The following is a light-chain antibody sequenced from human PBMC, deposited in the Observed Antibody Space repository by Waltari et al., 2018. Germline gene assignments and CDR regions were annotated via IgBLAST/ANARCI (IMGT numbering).Light chain of an antibody. CDR1: QSVSRY. CDR2: DGS. V-gene: IGKV3-20*01. Sequence: EIVLTQSPGTLSLSPGERATLSCRASQSVSRYLAWYQQKPGQAPRLLIYDGSSRATGIPDRFSGSGSGTDFSLTISRLEPEDFAVYCCQKYGSLPATFGQGTKVEIK. CDR3: QKYGSLPAT. J-gene: IGKJ1*01.